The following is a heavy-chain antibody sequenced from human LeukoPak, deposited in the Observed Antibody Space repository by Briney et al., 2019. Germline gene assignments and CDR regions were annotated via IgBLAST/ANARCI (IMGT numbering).Heavy chain of an antibody. CDR3: ARVGVDYDFWSGYYPTYYFDY. Sequence: PGGSLRLSCAASGFTFSSYWMSWVRQAPGKGLEWVANIKQDGSEKYYVDSVKGRFTISRDNAKNSLYLQMNSLRAENTAVYYCARVGVDYDFWSGYYPTYYFDYWGQGTLVTVSS. D-gene: IGHD3-3*01. CDR2: IKQDGSEK. V-gene: IGHV3-7*01. J-gene: IGHJ4*02. CDR1: GFTFSSYW.